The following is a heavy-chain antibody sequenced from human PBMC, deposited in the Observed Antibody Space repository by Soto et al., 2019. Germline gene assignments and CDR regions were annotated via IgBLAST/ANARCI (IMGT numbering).Heavy chain of an antibody. V-gene: IGHV3-23*01. CDR1: GFTFSSYA. CDR3: ARDRNYYDTSDYFSQFDY. D-gene: IGHD3-22*01. J-gene: IGHJ4*02. Sequence: GGSLRLSCAASGFTFSSYAMSWVRQAPGKGLEWVSAISGSGGSTYYADSVKGRFTISRDNSKDTLYLQMNSLRAEDTAVYYCARDRNYYDTSDYFSQFDYWGRGTLVTVSS. CDR2: ISGSGGST.